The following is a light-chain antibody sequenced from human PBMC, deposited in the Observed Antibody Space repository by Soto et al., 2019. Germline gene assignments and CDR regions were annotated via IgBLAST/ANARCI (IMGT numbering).Light chain of an antibody. CDR1: QSIKNL. J-gene: IGKJ5*01. CDR2: GAS. Sequence: TQSPATLSVSPGEGATLSCRASQSIKNLLAWYQQRPGQSPRLLFYGASNRATGVPARFSGSGSGTEFTLAISSLQSEDFAVYYCQQYHNWPITFGQGTRLEI. V-gene: IGKV3-15*01. CDR3: QQYHNWPIT.